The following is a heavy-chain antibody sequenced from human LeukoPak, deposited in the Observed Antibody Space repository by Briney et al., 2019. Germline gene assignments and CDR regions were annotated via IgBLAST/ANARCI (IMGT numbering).Heavy chain of an antibody. CDR3: ASGAVAGAVDY. Sequence: GASVKVSCKASGGTFSSYAISWVRQAPGQGLEWMGGIIPIFGTANYAQEFQGRVTITADESTSTAYMELSSLRSEDTAVYYCASGAVAGAVDYWGQGTLVTVSS. V-gene: IGHV1-69*01. CDR1: GGTFSSYA. J-gene: IGHJ4*02. CDR2: IIPIFGTA. D-gene: IGHD6-19*01.